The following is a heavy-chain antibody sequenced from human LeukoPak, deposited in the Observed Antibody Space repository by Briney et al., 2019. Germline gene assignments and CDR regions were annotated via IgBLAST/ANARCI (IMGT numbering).Heavy chain of an antibody. CDR1: VFSFDYG. Sequence: GGSLRLSCVGSVFSFDYGMSWVRQAPGKGLEWVSTINWNGGSTFYADSVKGRFTISRDNTKNSLYLQMNSLRAEDTAFYYCARGGLSSGSFDYWGQGVLVTVSS. CDR2: INWNGGST. CDR3: ARGGLSSGSFDY. V-gene: IGHV3-20*04. J-gene: IGHJ4*02. D-gene: IGHD3-10*01.